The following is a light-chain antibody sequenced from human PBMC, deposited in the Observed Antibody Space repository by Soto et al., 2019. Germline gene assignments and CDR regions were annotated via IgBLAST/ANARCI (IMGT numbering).Light chain of an antibody. J-gene: IGKJ4*01. CDR1: QTVRNNY. CDR2: DAS. CDR3: QQFSSYPLT. Sequence: DIVVTQSPGTLSLSPGESATLSCRSSQTVRNNYLAWYHQKPGQAPRLMIYDASSRATGIPDRFSGGGSGTDCTLTISRLEPEDFAVYYCQQFSSYPLTLGGGTKVDIK. V-gene: IGKV3-20*01.